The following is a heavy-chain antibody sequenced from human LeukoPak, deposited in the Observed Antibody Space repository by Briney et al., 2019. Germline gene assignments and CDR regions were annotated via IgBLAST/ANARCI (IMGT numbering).Heavy chain of an antibody. Sequence: SETLSLTCSVSGASISSSTFYWGWIRQPPGKGLEWIASIFNSGNAYYNSSLRSRVTISADTSENQFSLKLNSVTAADTAVYYCARGFYFGSGTYFHHFDYWGQGALVTVSS. CDR1: GASISSSTFY. D-gene: IGHD3-10*01. V-gene: IGHV4-39*01. CDR3: ARGFYFGSGTYFHHFDY. CDR2: IFNSGNA. J-gene: IGHJ4*02.